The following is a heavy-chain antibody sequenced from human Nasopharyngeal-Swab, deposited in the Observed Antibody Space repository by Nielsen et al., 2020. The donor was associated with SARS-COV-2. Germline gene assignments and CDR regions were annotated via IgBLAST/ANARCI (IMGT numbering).Heavy chain of an antibody. CDR2: IRGKGNSYAT. CDR3: TRCGGSCYTGKDY. D-gene: IGHD2-15*01. CDR1: GFIFSDSA. J-gene: IGHJ4*02. Sequence: GGSLRLSCAASGFIFSDSAIHWVRQASGKGLEWVGRIRGKGNSYATEYAASVEGRFTISRDDSKNTAYLQMNSLITEDTAVYYCTRCGGSCYTGKDYWGQGTLVTVSS. V-gene: IGHV3-73*01.